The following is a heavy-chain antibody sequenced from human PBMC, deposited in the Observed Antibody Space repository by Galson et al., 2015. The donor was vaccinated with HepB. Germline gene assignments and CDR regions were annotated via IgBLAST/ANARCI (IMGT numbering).Heavy chain of an antibody. D-gene: IGHD2-15*01. Sequence: LTCTVSRGSISVYYWTWIRQAPGKGLEWIGSISNSGSTNYNPSLRSRLTISVDISRNRFSLKLYSVTAADTAVYYCAREDYSHFDYWGQGILVTVSS. CDR1: RGSISVYY. CDR3: AREDYSHFDY. J-gene: IGHJ4*02. CDR2: ISNSGST. V-gene: IGHV4-4*08.